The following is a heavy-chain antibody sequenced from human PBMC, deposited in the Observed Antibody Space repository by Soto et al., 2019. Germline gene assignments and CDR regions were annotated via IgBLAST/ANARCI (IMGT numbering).Heavy chain of an antibody. CDR3: ARGLGLYYFDY. CDR1: GYTFTSYA. J-gene: IGHJ4*02. Sequence: GASVKVSCKASGYTFTSYAMHWVRQAPGQRLEWMGWINAGNGNTKYSQKFQGRVTITGDTSASTAYMELSSLSSEDTAVYYCARGLGLYYFDYWGQGTLVTVS. CDR2: INAGNGNT. V-gene: IGHV1-3*01. D-gene: IGHD1-26*01.